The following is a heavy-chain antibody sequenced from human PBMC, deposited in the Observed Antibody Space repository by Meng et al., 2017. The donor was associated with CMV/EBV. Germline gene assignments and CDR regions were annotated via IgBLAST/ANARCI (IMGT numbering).Heavy chain of an antibody. CDR1: GYTFTGYY. D-gene: IGHD2-2*01. CDR2: INPNSGGT. Sequence: ASVKVSCKASGYTFTGYYMHWVRQAPGQGLEWMGWINPNSGGTNYAQKFQGRVTMTRDTSISTAYMELSRLRSDDTAVYYCARSIGVIVVVPAGLFYWGQGTLVTVSS. V-gene: IGHV1-2*02. CDR3: ARSIGVIVVVPAGLFY. J-gene: IGHJ4*02.